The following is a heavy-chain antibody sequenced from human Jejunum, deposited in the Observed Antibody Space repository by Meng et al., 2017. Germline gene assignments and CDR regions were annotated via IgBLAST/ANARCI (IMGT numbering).Heavy chain of an antibody. V-gene: IGHV4-4*02. D-gene: IGHD1/OR15-1a*01. Sequence: QRKKPGPGVVKPSGTLSLTFNVSGVSFNTPNCGSWVRHSPGKELEWIGEIYHTGITNYNPSPKSRVSVSMDVSKNQFSLKLTSVTASDTAVYFCARVREVPLGTGDWFDPWGQGTLVTVSS. CDR1: GVSFNTPNC. J-gene: IGHJ5*02. CDR2: IYHTGIT. CDR3: ARVREVPLGTGDWFDP.